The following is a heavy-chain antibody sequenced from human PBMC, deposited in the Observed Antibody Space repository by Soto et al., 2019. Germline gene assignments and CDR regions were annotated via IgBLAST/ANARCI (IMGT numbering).Heavy chain of an antibody. V-gene: IGHV1-69*13. D-gene: IGHD5-18*01. Sequence: GASVKVSCKASGGTFSSYAISWVRQAPGQGLEWMGGIIPIFGTANYAQKFQGRVTITADESTSTAYMELTSLRSEDPAVYYRARATANGKKLQYYFDYWGQRTLVPVSS. CDR2: IIPIFGTA. CDR1: GGTFSSYA. J-gene: IGHJ4*02. CDR3: ARATANGKKLQYYFDY.